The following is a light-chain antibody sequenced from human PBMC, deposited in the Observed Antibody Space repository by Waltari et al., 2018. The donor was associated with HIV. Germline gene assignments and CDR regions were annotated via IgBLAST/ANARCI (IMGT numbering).Light chain of an antibody. CDR2: DSN. J-gene: IGLJ2*01. Sequence: QPVVTQQPSLTVSPGGTVILTCASSPVVVTRGHFPYSFQPRPGQAPRTLIFDSNNRYSWTPARFTGSFLGGKAVLTLTGARPEDDADYFCLLSYDGNVVFGGGTKLTVL. CDR1: PVVVTRGHF. V-gene: IGLV7-46*01. CDR3: LLSYDGNVV.